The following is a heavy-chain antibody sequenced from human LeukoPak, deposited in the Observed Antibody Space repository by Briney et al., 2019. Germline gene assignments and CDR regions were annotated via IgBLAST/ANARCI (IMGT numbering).Heavy chain of an antibody. D-gene: IGHD4-17*01. Sequence: SETLSLTCTVSGYSISSGYYWGWIWQPPGKGLEWIGSIYHSGSTYYNPSLKSRVTISVDTSKNQFSLKLSSVTAADTAVYYCARDSTTVTDNWFDPWGQGTLVTVSS. V-gene: IGHV4-38-2*02. CDR3: ARDSTTVTDNWFDP. J-gene: IGHJ5*02. CDR1: GYSISSGYY. CDR2: IYHSGST.